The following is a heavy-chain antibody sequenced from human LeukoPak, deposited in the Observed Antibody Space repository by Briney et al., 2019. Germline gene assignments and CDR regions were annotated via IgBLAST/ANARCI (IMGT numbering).Heavy chain of an antibody. J-gene: IGHJ6*02. CDR3: AKVGRTAGIHYYYYGMDV. D-gene: IGHD6-13*01. CDR1: AFTFSSYA. Sequence: PGGSLRLSCAASAFTFSSYAMSWVRQAPGKGLEWFPAIRGSGDSTYYADSVKGRLTISRDNSKNTLYLQMNSLRAEDTAVYYCAKVGRTAGIHYYYYGMDVWGQGTTVTVSS. CDR2: IRGSGDST. V-gene: IGHV3-23*01.